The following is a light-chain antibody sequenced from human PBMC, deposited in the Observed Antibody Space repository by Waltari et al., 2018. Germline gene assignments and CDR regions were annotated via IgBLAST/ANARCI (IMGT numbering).Light chain of an antibody. CDR2: DAS. V-gene: IGKV1-8*01. J-gene: IGKJ3*01. CDR3: QQYYGYPLT. Sequence: AIQITQSPSSLSASTGDKVTITCRASQGISNYLAWYQQKPGKAPTLLIYDASTLQRGVPSRFSGSGSGTDFTHTISCLQSEDFATFYCQQYYGYPLTFGPGTKVDVK. CDR1: QGISNY.